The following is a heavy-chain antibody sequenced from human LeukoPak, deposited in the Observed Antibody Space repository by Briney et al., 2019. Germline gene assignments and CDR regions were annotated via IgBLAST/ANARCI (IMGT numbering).Heavy chain of an antibody. D-gene: IGHD3-22*01. V-gene: IGHV3-48*01. CDR2: ISSSSSPI. J-gene: IGHJ4*02. CDR1: GFTFSSYS. CDR3: ARGSYDSSGYYFDY. Sequence: GGSLRLSCAASGFTFSSYSMNWVRQAPGKRLEWVSYISSSSSPIYYADSVKGRFTISRDNSKNTLYLQMGSLRAEDMAVYYCARGSYDSSGYYFDYWGQGTLVTVSS.